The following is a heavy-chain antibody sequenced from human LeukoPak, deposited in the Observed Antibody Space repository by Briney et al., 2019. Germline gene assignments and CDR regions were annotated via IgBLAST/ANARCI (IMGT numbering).Heavy chain of an antibody. V-gene: IGHV3-21*01. D-gene: IGHD3-3*01. J-gene: IGHJ2*01. CDR2: ISSSSTYI. Sequence: GGSLRLSCAASGFTFSSYSMNWVRQAPGKGLEWVSSISSSSTYIYYAGSVKGRFTISRDNAKNSLFLQTNSLRAEDTAVYYCARDKGTEGLLPRGDWYFDLWGRGTLVTVSS. CDR3: ARDKGTEGLLPRGDWYFDL. CDR1: GFTFSSYS.